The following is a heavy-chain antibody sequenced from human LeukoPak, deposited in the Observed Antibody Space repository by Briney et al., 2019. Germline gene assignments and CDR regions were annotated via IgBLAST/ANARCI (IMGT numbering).Heavy chain of an antibody. CDR2: IRSKTNNYAT. CDR1: GFTFSGSA. CDR3: SRVLLDSGAFDI. D-gene: IGHD3/OR15-3a*01. V-gene: IGHV3-73*01. J-gene: IGHJ3*02. Sequence: GGSLRLSCAASGFTFSGSAVYWIRQASGKGLEWVGRIRSKTNNYATAYAASVKGRFTISSDDSKNTPYLQMNSLKTEDTAVYYCSRVLLDSGAFDIWGQGTMVTVSS.